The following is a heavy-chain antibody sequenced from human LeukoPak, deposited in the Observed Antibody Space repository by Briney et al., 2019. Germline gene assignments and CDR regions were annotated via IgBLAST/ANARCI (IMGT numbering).Heavy chain of an antibody. D-gene: IGHD3-16*01. J-gene: IGHJ4*02. CDR1: GYTFTTYG. CDR2: ISAHNGKT. V-gene: IGHV1-18*01. CDR3: ARVGSSGLLGGFNF. Sequence: ASVKVSCKASGYTFTTYGISWVRQAPGQGLEWVGWISAHNGKTDSAQKFQDRVTMTTDTSTSTAFLELTSLRSDDTADYYCARVGSSGLLGGFNFWGQGTLVTVSS.